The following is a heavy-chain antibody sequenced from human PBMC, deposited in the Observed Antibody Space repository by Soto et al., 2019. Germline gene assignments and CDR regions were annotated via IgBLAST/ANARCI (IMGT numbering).Heavy chain of an antibody. J-gene: IGHJ5*02. D-gene: IGHD3-10*01. V-gene: IGHV3-20*04. CDR3: AREYGSGSYYWFAP. CDR2: INWNGGKT. CDR1: GFTFSSYA. Sequence: GGSLRLSCAASGFTFSSYAMSWVRQAPGKGLEWVSGINWNGGKTRYVDSVKGRFSISRDNAKNSLYLQMDSLRAEDSAFYYCAREYGSGSYYWFAPWGQGTLVTVS.